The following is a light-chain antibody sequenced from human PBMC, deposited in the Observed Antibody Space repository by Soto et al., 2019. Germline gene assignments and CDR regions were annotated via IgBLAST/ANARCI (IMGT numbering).Light chain of an antibody. CDR2: AAS. J-gene: IGKJ4*01. CDR1: QDIAIY. CDR3: QQLRMYPST. V-gene: IGKV1-9*01. Sequence: IPLTQSPSSLSASVGASRNXISRASQDIAIYLAWYQQKPGEAPKLLIYAASTLYGGVPSRFSGSGSGTDFALTITSLQAEDFATYYCQQLRMYPSTFGGGTKVDI.